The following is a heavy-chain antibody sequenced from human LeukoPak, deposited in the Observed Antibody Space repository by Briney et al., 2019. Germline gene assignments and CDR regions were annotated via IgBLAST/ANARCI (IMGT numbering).Heavy chain of an antibody. Sequence: GESLKISCKGSGYTFTSYWIGWVRQMPGKGLEWMGIIHPGDSDTRYSPSFQGQVSISADRSVSTAYLQWSSLKASDTAMYYCARQDCSGGSCRFDYWGQGTLVTVSS. CDR1: GYTFTSYW. D-gene: IGHD2-15*01. CDR2: IHPGDSDT. J-gene: IGHJ4*02. CDR3: ARQDCSGGSCRFDY. V-gene: IGHV5-51*01.